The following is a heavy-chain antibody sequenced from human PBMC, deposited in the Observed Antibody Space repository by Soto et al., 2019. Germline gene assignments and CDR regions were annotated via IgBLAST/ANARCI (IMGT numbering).Heavy chain of an antibody. V-gene: IGHV3-30*18. D-gene: IGHD5-12*01. CDR3: AKDLVDIVATIPRGLDY. CDR1: GFTFSSYG. J-gene: IGHJ4*02. Sequence: GGSLRLSCAASGFTFSSYGMHWVRQAPGKGLEWVAVISYDGSNKYYADSVKGRFTISRDNSKNTLYLQMNSLRAEDTAVYYCAKDLVDIVATIPRGLDYWGQGTLVTVSS. CDR2: ISYDGSNK.